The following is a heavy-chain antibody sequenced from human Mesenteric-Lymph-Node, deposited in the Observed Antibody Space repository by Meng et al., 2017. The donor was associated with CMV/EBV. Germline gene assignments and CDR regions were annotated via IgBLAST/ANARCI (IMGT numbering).Heavy chain of an antibody. D-gene: IGHD7-27*01. V-gene: IGHV3-74*01. J-gene: IGHJ4*02. CDR1: GFTCTTYG. CDR2: VLTEDNSA. CDR3: LRDRPHWE. Sequence: LSLSLAASGFTCTTYGIHWVRQAPGRGLEGVSHVLTEDNSARYADSVKGRFTVSRDNANNRVYLQMNSLRADDTAVYYCLRDRPHWERGQGTLVTVSS.